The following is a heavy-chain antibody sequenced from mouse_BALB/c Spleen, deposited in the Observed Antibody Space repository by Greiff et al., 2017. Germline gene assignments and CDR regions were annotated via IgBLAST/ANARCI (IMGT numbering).Heavy chain of an antibody. CDR1: GYSITSDYA. V-gene: IGHV3-2*02. CDR3: ARYDYAMDY. D-gene: IGHD2-3*01. J-gene: IGHJ4*01. Sequence: EVQGVESGPSLVKPSQSLSLTCTVTGYSITSDYAWNWIRQFPGNKLEWMGYISYSGSTSYNPSLKSRISITRDTSKNQFFLQLNSVTTEDTATYYCARYDYAMDYWGQGTSVTVSS. CDR2: ISYSGST.